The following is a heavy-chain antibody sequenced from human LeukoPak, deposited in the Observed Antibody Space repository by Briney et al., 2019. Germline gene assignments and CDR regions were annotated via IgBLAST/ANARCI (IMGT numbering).Heavy chain of an antibody. V-gene: IGHV4-39*07. J-gene: IGHJ4*02. CDR3: ARVGKEGTFDY. Sequence: SETLSLTCTVSGVSISSSSYYWGWIRQPPGKGLEWIGSIYYTRSTYYNPSLKSRVTISVDTSKNQFSLKLSSVTAADTAVYYCARVGKEGTFDYWGQGTLVTVSS. D-gene: IGHD1-7*01. CDR1: GVSISSSSYY. CDR2: IYYTRST.